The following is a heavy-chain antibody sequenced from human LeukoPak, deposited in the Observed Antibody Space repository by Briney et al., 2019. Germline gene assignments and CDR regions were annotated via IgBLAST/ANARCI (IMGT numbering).Heavy chain of an antibody. CDR1: GGSLSSSNW. D-gene: IGHD3-22*01. J-gene: IGHJ3*01. Sequence: SGTLSLTRAVSGGSLSSSNWWGWAGQPPGKGLDWIGEIYHSGNTKYNPSLKSRVTISVDKSKNQFSLKLTSVTAADTALYYCARELRYDNSDSGAFWGQGTVVTVSS. CDR2: IYHSGNT. CDR3: ARELRYDNSDSGAF. V-gene: IGHV4-4*02.